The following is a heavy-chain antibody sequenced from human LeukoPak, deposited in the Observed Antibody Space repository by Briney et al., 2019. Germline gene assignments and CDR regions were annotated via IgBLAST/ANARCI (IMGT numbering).Heavy chain of an antibody. D-gene: IGHD3-22*01. CDR3: ARDLYYYDSSGYYRY. CDR1: GGTFSSYA. J-gene: IGHJ4*02. CDR2: IIPILGIA. Sequence: GASVKVSCKASGGTFSSYAISWLRQAPGQGLEWMGRIIPILGIANYAQKFQGRVTITADKSTSTAYMELSSLRSEDTAVYYCARDLYYYDSSGYYRYWGQGTLVTVSS. V-gene: IGHV1-69*04.